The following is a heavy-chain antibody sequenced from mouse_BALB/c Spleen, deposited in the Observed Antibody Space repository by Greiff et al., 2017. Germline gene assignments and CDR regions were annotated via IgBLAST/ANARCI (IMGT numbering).Heavy chain of an antibody. D-gene: IGHD1-1*01. J-gene: IGHJ4*01. Sequence: QVQLQQSGAELVKPGASVKLSCKASGYTFTSYWMHWVKQRPGQGLEWIGEINPSNGRTNYNEKFKSKATLTVDKSSSTAYMQLSSLTSEDSAVYYCAHYYFYAMDYWGQGTSVTVSS. CDR2: INPSNGRT. V-gene: IGHV1S81*02. CDR3: AHYYFYAMDY. CDR1: GYTFTSYW.